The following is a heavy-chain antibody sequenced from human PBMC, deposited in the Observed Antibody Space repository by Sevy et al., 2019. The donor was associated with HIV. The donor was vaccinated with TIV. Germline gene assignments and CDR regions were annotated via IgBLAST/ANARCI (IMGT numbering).Heavy chain of an antibody. Sequence: GGSLRLSCAASGFTFSSYAMSWVSQAPGKGLEWVSAISGSGGSTYYADSVKGRFTISRDNSKNTLYLQMNSLRAEDTAVYYCAKVDSSGYYSVSGFDYWGQGTLVTVSS. CDR3: AKVDSSGYYSVSGFDY. J-gene: IGHJ4*02. V-gene: IGHV3-23*01. CDR2: ISGSGGST. CDR1: GFTFSSYA. D-gene: IGHD3-22*01.